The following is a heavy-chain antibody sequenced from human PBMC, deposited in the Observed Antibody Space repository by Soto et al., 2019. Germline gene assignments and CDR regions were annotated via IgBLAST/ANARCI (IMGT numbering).Heavy chain of an antibody. CDR2: IYYSGST. D-gene: IGHD3-3*01. V-gene: IGHV4-31*03. CDR1: GGSISSGGYY. J-gene: IGHJ4*02. CDR3: ARHYDFWSGYSYFDY. Sequence: NPSETLSLTCTVSGGSISSGGYYWSWIRQHPGKGLEWIGYIYYSGSTYYNPSLKSRVTISVDTSKNQFSLKLSSVTAADTAVYYCARHYDFWSGYSYFDYWGQGTLVT.